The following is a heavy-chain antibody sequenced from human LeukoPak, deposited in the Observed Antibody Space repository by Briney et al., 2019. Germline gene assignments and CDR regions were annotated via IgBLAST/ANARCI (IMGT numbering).Heavy chain of an antibody. Sequence: GGSLRLSCAASGFTFSNYAMHWVRQAPGKGLEWVAVVSSDGNSKYYADSMKGRFTISRDNSKNTLYLQINSLRAEDTAVYYCAKDGGVAGTGRFDPWGQGTLVTVSS. V-gene: IGHV3-30*18. CDR1: GFTFSNYA. CDR2: VSSDGNSK. J-gene: IGHJ5*02. CDR3: AKDGGVAGTGRFDP. D-gene: IGHD6-19*01.